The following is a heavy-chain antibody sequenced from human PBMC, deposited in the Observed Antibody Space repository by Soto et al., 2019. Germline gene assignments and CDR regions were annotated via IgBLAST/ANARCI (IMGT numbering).Heavy chain of an antibody. Sequence: EVQLVESGGGLVQPGGSLKLSCAASGFTFSGSAMHWVRQASGKGLEWVGRIRSKANSYATAYAASVKGRFTISRDDSKNTADLQMNSLKTEDTAVYYCTSPLVNCSGGSCYGYWGQGTLVTVSS. V-gene: IGHV3-73*01. CDR1: GFTFSGSA. D-gene: IGHD2-15*01. CDR2: IRSKANSYAT. CDR3: TSPLVNCSGGSCYGY. J-gene: IGHJ4*02.